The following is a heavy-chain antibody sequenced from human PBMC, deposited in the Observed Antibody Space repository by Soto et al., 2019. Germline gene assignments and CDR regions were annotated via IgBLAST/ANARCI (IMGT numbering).Heavy chain of an antibody. CDR2: ISDTGRDT. Sequence: EAQLLESGGGLVQPGGSLRLSCVASGFTFNYYDVTWVRRAPGKGLDWVSTISDTGRDTYFGDSVRGRFSISRDKSRNAVYLQMHRLTVDDTALYYRATSSERLSLVPLWGLIPLGFDYWGQGILVTVSS. CDR1: GFTFNYYD. V-gene: IGHV3-23*01. CDR3: ATSSERLSLVPLWGLIPLGFDY. J-gene: IGHJ4*02. D-gene: IGHD3-10*01.